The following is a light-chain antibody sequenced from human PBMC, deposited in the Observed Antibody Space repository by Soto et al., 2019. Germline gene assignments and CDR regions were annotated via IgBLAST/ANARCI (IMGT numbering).Light chain of an antibody. CDR3: SAYAGSNNFV. CDR1: NSDVGGYNF. V-gene: IGLV2-11*01. J-gene: IGLJ1*01. CDR2: AVS. Sequence: QSALTQPRSVSGSPGQSVTISCTGTNSDVGGYNFVSWYQQLPGKAPKLMISAVSQRPSGVPDRFSGSKSGNTASLTVSGLQTEDEADYYCSAYAGSNNFVFGSGTKVTVL.